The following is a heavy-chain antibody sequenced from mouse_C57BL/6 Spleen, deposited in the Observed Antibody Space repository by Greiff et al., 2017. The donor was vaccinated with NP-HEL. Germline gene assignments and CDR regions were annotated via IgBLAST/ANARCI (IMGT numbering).Heavy chain of an antibody. D-gene: IGHD1-1*01. CDR3: ARDTTVVARYFGG. Sequence: EVQLVESGGGLVKPGGSLKLSCAASGFTFSDYGMHWVRQAPEKGLEWVAYISSGSSTIYYADTVKGRFTFSRDNAKNTLFLQMTSLRSEDTAMYYCARDTTVVARYFGGWGTGTTVTVST. J-gene: IGHJ1*03. V-gene: IGHV5-17*01. CDR2: ISSGSSTI. CDR1: GFTFSDYG.